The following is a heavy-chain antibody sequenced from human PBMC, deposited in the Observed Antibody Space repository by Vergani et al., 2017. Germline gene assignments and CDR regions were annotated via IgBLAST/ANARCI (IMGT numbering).Heavy chain of an antibody. J-gene: IGHJ5*02. D-gene: IGHD1-14*01. Sequence: EVQLVESGGGLVQPGGSLRLSCAASGFTVSSNYMSWVRQAPGKGLEWVSVIYSGGSTYYADSVKGRFTISRDNSKNTMYLQMNSLRDEDTGVYYCARDLRLLYNRFDPWGQGTLVTVSS. CDR1: GFTVSSNY. CDR3: ARDLRLLYNRFDP. CDR2: IYSGGST. V-gene: IGHV3-66*01.